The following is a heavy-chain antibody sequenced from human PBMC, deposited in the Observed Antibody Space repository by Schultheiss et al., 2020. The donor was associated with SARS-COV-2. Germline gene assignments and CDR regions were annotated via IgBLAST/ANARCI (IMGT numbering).Heavy chain of an antibody. D-gene: IGHD2-15*01. CDR3: AKEGTVVAGHAFNI. Sequence: GGSLRLSCAASGFTFSSYGMHWVRQAPGKGLEWVSAISATGGNTYYADSVKGRFTISRDNSKSTLYLQMNSLRAEDTAVYYCAKEGTVVAGHAFNIWGQGTMVTVSS. V-gene: IGHV3-23*01. J-gene: IGHJ3*02. CDR2: ISATGGNT. CDR1: GFTFSSYG.